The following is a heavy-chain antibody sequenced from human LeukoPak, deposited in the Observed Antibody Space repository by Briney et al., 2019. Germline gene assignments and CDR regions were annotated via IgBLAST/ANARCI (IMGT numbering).Heavy chain of an antibody. J-gene: IGHJ6*03. V-gene: IGHV4-34*01. Sequence: SETLSLTCAVYGGSFSGYYWSWIRQPPGKGLEWIGEINHSGSTNYNPSLKSRVTISVDTSKNQFSLKLSSVTAADTAVYYCARGDPTMVRGPSYPRYYYYYMDVWGKGTTVTVSS. CDR3: ARGDPTMVRGPSYPRYYYYYMDV. D-gene: IGHD3-10*01. CDR2: INHSGST. CDR1: GGSFSGYY.